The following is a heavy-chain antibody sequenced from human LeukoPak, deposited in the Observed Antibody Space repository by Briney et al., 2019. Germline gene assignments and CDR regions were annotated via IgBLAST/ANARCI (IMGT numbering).Heavy chain of an antibody. CDR3: ARGYFEFDY. Sequence: PSETLSLTCAVYGGSFSDYRWSWIRQPPGKGLEWIGEINHSGSTNYNPSLKSRVTISVDTSKNQFSLKLSSVTAADTAVYYCARGYFEFDYWGQGTLVTVSS. CDR2: INHSGST. V-gene: IGHV4-34*01. CDR1: GGSFSDYR. D-gene: IGHD3-9*01. J-gene: IGHJ4*02.